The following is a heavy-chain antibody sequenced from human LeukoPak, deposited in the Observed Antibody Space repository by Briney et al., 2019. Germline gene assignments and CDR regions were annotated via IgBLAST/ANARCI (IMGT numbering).Heavy chain of an antibody. CDR2: ISSSGSTI. Sequence: GGSLRLSCAASGFTFSSYEMNWVRQAPGKGLEWVSYISSSGSTIYYADSVKGRFTISRDNAKNSLYLQMNSLRAEDTAVYYCATDGYDSSGYYYPWFDPWGQGTLVTVYS. V-gene: IGHV3-48*03. CDR1: GFTFSSYE. J-gene: IGHJ5*02. CDR3: ATDGYDSSGYYYPWFDP. D-gene: IGHD3-22*01.